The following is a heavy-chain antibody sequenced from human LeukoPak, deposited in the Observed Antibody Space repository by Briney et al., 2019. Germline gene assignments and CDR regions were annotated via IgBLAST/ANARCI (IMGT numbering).Heavy chain of an antibody. Sequence: SVKVSCKASGGTFSSYAISWVRQAPGQGLEWMGGIIPIFGTANYAQKFQGRVTITADESTSTAYMELSSLRSEDTAVYYCARDEPYCGGDCYSGWFDPWGQGTLVTVSS. V-gene: IGHV1-69*13. D-gene: IGHD2-21*02. J-gene: IGHJ5*02. CDR2: IIPIFGTA. CDR3: ARDEPYCGGDCYSGWFDP. CDR1: GGTFSSYA.